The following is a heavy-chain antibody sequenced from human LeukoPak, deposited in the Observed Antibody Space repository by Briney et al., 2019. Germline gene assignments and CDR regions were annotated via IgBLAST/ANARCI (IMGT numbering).Heavy chain of an antibody. Sequence: ASVKVSCKVSGYTLTELSMHWVRQAPGKGLEWMGGFDPEDGETIYAQKFQGRVTMTEDTSTDTAFMELSSLRSEDTAAYYCATIHYYDRGYYFDYWGQGTLVTVSS. CDR1: GYTLTELS. V-gene: IGHV1-24*01. J-gene: IGHJ4*02. CDR3: ATIHYYDRGYYFDY. CDR2: FDPEDGET. D-gene: IGHD3-22*01.